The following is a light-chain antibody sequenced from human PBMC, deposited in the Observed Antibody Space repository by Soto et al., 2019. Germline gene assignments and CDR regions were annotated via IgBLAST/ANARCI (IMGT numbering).Light chain of an antibody. Sequence: ENVLTQSPGILSLSPGERATLSCRASQSVTSNSLAWYQQKPGQAPRLLIYGASSRATGIPDRFSGSGSGTDFTLTISRLEPEDFAVYYCQQYGSSGTFGQGTKVDIK. CDR2: GAS. CDR1: QSVTSNS. CDR3: QQYGSSGT. V-gene: IGKV3-20*01. J-gene: IGKJ1*01.